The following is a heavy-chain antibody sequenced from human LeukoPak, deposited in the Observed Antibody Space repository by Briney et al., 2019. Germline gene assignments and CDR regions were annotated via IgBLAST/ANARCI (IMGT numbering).Heavy chain of an antibody. CDR3: ARDRPLESYGYSLYYYYYYMDV. CDR1: GGSISSGSYY. CDR2: IYTSGST. J-gene: IGHJ6*03. D-gene: IGHD5-18*01. V-gene: IGHV4-61*02. Sequence: PSQTLSLTCTVSGGSISSGSYYWSWIRQPAGKGLEWIGRIYTSGSTNYNPSLKSRVTISVDTSKNQFSLKLSSVTAADTAVYYCARDRPLESYGYSLYYYYYYMDVWGKGTTVTISS.